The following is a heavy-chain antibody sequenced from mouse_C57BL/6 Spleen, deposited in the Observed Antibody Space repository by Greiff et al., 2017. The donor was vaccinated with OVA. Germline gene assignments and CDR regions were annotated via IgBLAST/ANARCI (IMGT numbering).Heavy chain of an antibody. CDR2: IDPEDGET. D-gene: IGHD3-2*02. J-gene: IGHJ2*01. Sequence: VQLQQSGAELVKPGASVKLSCTASGFNITDYYMSWVKQRPEQGLEWIGGIDPEDGETTSAPNFQGKATITADTSSNTAYLQLSSLTSEDTAVYYCAKLRLRESYGYRGPGTTLTVAS. CDR3: AKLRLRESYGY. CDR1: GFNITDYY. V-gene: IGHV14-2*01.